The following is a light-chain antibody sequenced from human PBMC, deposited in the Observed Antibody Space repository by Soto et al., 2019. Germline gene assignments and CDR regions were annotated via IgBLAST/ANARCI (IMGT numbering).Light chain of an antibody. CDR1: SSDVGSYNL. V-gene: IGLV2-23*01. J-gene: IGLJ1*01. CDR2: EGS. CDR3: CSYAGSAV. Sequence: QSVLSQPGSVSGSPGQSITISCTGTSSDVGSYNLVSWYQQHPGKAPKLMIYEGSKRPSGVSNRFSGSKSGNTASLTISGLQAEDEADYYCCSYAGSAVFGTGTKVPVL.